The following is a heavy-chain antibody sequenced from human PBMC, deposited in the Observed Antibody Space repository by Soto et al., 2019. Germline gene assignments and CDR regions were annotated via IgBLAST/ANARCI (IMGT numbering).Heavy chain of an antibody. CDR1: LHSVPSTTHS. CDR3: ARLNGYCISTNCHAYYGMDV. CDR2: IYSSENT. V-gene: IGHV4-39*01. D-gene: IGHD2-2*03. J-gene: IGHJ6*02. Sequence: SYTLYPTCPIPLHSVPSTTHSWGFFRQPPGKVLEWIGTIYSSENTYYNPSLMSRVTISVDTSKNEFSLKLSSVTPADTAVYYCARLNGYCISTNCHAYYGMDVWGQGTTVS.